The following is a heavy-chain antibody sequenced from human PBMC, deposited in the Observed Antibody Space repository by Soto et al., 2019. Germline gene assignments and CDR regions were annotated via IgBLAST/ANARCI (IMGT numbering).Heavy chain of an antibody. Sequence: QVQLVQSGAEVKKPGASVKVSCKASGYTFTSYAINWVRQATGQGLEWMGWMNTNSGTTGYAQQFQGRVSMNRNTSISTAYMELSSLRSEDTAVYYCARTLSSDNVDYWGQGALVTVSS. CDR3: ARTLSSDNVDY. J-gene: IGHJ4*02. CDR2: MNTNSGTT. D-gene: IGHD1-1*01. CDR1: GYTFTSYA. V-gene: IGHV1-8*01.